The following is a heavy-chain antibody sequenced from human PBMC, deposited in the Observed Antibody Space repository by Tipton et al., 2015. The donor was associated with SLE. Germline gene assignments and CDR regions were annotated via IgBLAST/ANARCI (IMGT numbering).Heavy chain of an antibody. CDR3: AKDKVRYYFDY. CDR2: IRYGGSDK. Sequence: SLRLSCAASGFTFSSHGMHWVRQAPGKGLEWVAFIRYGGSDKYYADSVKGRFTISRDNSKNTLYLQMNSLRAEDTAVYYCAKDKVRYYFDYWGQGTLVTVYS. D-gene: IGHD3-3*01. V-gene: IGHV3-30*02. CDR1: GFTFSSHG. J-gene: IGHJ4*02.